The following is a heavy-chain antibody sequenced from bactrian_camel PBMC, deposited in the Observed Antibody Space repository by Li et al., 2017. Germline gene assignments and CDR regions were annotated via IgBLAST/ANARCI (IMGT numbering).Heavy chain of an antibody. V-gene: IGHV3S6*01. J-gene: IGHJ4*01. CDR2: IDSDGST. D-gene: IGHD1*01. Sequence: HVQLVESGGGSVQAGGSLRLSCAASGYPYTSICMGYFRQAPGKEREGVARIDSDGSTAYGDSVKGRFTVSRDNDKNLLFLQMSNLKPEDSAMYYCAASRRFRNGCSIRDDPYWGQGTQVTVS. CDR1: GYPYTSIC. CDR3: AASRRFRNGCSIRDDPY.